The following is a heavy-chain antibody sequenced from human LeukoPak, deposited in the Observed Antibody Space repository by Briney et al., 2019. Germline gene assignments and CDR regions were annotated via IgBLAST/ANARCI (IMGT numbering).Heavy chain of an antibody. CDR3: AKGETYDSSGPLDY. Sequence: GGSLRLSCAASGFTFSSYGMSWGRQAPGRGLEWVSAITASGGSTYYADSVKGRCTISRDNSKNTLYLQMNTLRADDTAVYYCAKGETYDSSGPLDYWGQGTLVTVSS. V-gene: IGHV3-23*01. J-gene: IGHJ4*02. CDR2: ITASGGST. CDR1: GFTFSSYG. D-gene: IGHD3-22*01.